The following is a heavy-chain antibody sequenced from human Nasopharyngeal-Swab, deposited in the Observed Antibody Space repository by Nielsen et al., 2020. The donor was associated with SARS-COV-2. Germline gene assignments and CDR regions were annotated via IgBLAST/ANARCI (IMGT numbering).Heavy chain of an antibody. Sequence: ASVKGSCKASGHTFTSYGISWVRQAPGQGLEWMGWISAYNGNTNYAQKLQGRVTMTTDTSTSTAYMELRSLRSDDTAVYYCARSEIDIVVVPAAGFDPWGQGTLVTVSS. CDR2: ISAYNGNT. V-gene: IGHV1-18*01. CDR1: GHTFTSYG. CDR3: ARSEIDIVVVPAAGFDP. D-gene: IGHD2-2*01. J-gene: IGHJ5*02.